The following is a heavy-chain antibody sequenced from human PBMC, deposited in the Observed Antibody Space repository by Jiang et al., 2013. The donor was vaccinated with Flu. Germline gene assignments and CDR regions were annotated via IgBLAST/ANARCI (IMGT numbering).Heavy chain of an antibody. V-gene: IGHV3-9*01. CDR1: TFGLDAHA. CDR3: TVPSFDV. J-gene: IGHJ6*02. CDR2: ISGSGGVI. Sequence: GSVQPGKSLRLSCAGSTFGLDAHAMHWVRQVPGKGLQWVSGISGSGGVIGYQDSVKGRFIISRDNAKNSMYLQMSSLRLEDTALYYCTVPSFDVWGPGTTVIVS.